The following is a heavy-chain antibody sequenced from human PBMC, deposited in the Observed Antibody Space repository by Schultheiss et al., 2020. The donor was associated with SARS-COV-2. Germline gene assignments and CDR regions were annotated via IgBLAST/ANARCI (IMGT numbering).Heavy chain of an antibody. CDR3: ARDGGSGTYYPEYYGMDV. CDR2: INHSGST. CDR1: GGSFSSYY. Sequence: SETLSLTCAVYGGSFSSYYWGWIRQPPGKGLEWIGEINHSGSTNYNPSLKSRVTISVDTSKNQFSLKLSSVTAADTAVYYCARDGGSGTYYPEYYGMDVWGQGSTVTVPS. J-gene: IGHJ6*02. V-gene: IGHV4-34*01. D-gene: IGHD3-10*01.